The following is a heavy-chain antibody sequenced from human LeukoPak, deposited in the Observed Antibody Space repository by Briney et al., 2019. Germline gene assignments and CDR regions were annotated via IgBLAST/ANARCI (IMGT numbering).Heavy chain of an antibody. CDR3: ARGPYDFWSGYYTY. CDR1: GFTFSSYW. J-gene: IGHJ4*02. CDR2: IKQDGSEK. Sequence: PGGSLRLSCAASGFTFSSYWMSWVRQAPGKGLEWVANIKQDGSEKYYVDSVKGRFTISRDNAKNSLYLQMNSLRAEDTAVYYCARGPYDFWSGYYTYWGQGTLVTVSS. V-gene: IGHV3-7*01. D-gene: IGHD3-3*01.